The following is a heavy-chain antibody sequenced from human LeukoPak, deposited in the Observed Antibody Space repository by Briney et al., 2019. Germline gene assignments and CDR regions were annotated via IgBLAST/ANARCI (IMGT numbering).Heavy chain of an antibody. J-gene: IGHJ4*02. CDR2: INTNTGNP. D-gene: IGHD3-22*01. V-gene: IGHV7-4-1*02. CDR3: ARGYGTTGYFSY. Sequence: ASVKVSCKASGYTFTTYPVNWVRQAPGQGLEYMGWINTNTGNPTYAQGFTGRFDFSLDTSVSTAYLQLSSLKAEDTAVYYCARGYGTTGYFSYWGQGTLVTVSS. CDR1: GYTFTTYP.